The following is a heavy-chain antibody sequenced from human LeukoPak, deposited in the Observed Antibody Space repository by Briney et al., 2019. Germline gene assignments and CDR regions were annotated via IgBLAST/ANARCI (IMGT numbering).Heavy chain of an antibody. CDR2: IYHSGST. D-gene: IGHD3-3*01. J-gene: IGHJ4*02. CDR1: GYSISSGYY. Sequence: SETLSLTCAVSGYSISSGYYWGWIRQPPGKGLEWIGSIYHSGSTYYNPSLKSRVTTSVDTSKNQFSLKLSSVTAADTAVYYCARGGDFGVVIIDYWGQGTLVTVSS. CDR3: ARGGDFGVVIIDY. V-gene: IGHV4-38-2*01.